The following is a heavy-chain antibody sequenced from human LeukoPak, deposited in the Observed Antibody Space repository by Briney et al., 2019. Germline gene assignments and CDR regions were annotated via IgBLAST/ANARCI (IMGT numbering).Heavy chain of an antibody. V-gene: IGHV4-34*01. CDR3: ARDPGYCRSTTCYGGAFDI. CDR1: GESFSAYY. D-gene: IGHD2-2*01. CDR2: IHHGGST. J-gene: IGHJ3*02. Sequence: SETLSLTCAVYGESFSAYYWSWIRQFPGKGLEWIGEIHHGGSTNYNPSLKSRVTISVDTSKNQFSLKLSSVTAADTAVYYCARDPGYCRSTTCYGGAFDIWGQGTMVTVSS.